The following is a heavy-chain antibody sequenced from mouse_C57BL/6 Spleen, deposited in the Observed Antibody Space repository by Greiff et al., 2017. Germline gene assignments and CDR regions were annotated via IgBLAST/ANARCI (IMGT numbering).Heavy chain of an antibody. CDR3: ARWSSPYYFDY. V-gene: IGHV5-17*01. D-gene: IGHD1-1*01. Sequence: EVKVVESGGGLVKPGGSLKLSCAASGFTFSDYGMHWVRQAPEKGLEWVAYISSGSSTIYYADTVKGRFTISRDNAKNTLFLQMTSLRSEDTAMYYCARWSSPYYFDYWGQGTTLTVSS. CDR1: GFTFSDYG. CDR2: ISSGSSTI. J-gene: IGHJ2*01.